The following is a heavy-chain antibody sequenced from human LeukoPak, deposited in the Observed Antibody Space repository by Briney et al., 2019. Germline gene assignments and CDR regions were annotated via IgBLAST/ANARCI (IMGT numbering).Heavy chain of an antibody. J-gene: IGHJ4*02. CDR3: ANHLACGSTSCPPFDY. Sequence: GGSLRLSCAASGFTFSSYAMHWVRQAPGKGLEWVAVISYDGSNKYYADSVKGRFTISRDNSKNTLYLQMNSLRAEDTAVYYCANHLACGSTSCPPFDYWGQGTLVTVSS. D-gene: IGHD2-2*01. CDR2: ISYDGSNK. V-gene: IGHV3-30-3*01. CDR1: GFTFSSYA.